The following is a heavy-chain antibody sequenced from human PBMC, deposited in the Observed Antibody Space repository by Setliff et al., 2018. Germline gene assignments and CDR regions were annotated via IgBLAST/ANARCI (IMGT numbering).Heavy chain of an antibody. Sequence: ASVKVSCKASGYSFTSFSITWVRQAPGQGLEWLGWVSTYNGDTKSAQKFRGRVTMTTDISTSTVYMELRTLRSDDTAVYYCARRPIALAGYRKGAFDIWGQGTMVTGSS. CDR2: VSTYNGDT. D-gene: IGHD6-19*01. CDR1: GYSFTSFS. V-gene: IGHV1-18*01. J-gene: IGHJ3*02. CDR3: ARRPIALAGYRKGAFDI.